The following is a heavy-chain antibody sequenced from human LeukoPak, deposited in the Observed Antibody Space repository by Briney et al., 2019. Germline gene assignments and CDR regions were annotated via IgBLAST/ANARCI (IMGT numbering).Heavy chain of an antibody. CDR1: GYTFTSYG. Sequence: ASVKVSCKASGYTFTSYGISWVRQAPGQGLEWMGGIIPIFGTANYAQKFQGRVTITADESTSTAYMELSSLRSEDTAVYYCARVPYSSSWYWFDPWGQGTLVTVSS. J-gene: IGHJ5*02. CDR2: IIPIFGTA. CDR3: ARVPYSSSWYWFDP. D-gene: IGHD6-13*01. V-gene: IGHV1-69*13.